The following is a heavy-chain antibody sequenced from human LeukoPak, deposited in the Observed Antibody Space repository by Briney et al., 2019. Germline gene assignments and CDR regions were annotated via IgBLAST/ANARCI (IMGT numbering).Heavy chain of an antibody. CDR1: GGSISSYY. CDR2: IYNSGST. CDR3: ARQYSTSPFDF. D-gene: IGHD2/OR15-2a*01. V-gene: IGHV4-59*08. Sequence: SETLSLTCTVSGGSISSYYWTWIRQPPGKGLEWIGYIYNSGSTKYNPSLKSRVIISVDTSKNQFSLKLTSVTAADTAMYYCARQYSTSPFDFWGQGTRVTVSS. J-gene: IGHJ4*02.